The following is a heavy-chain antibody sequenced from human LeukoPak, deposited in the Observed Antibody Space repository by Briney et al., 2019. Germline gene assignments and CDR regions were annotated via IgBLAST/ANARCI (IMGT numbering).Heavy chain of an antibody. V-gene: IGHV3-11*01. D-gene: IGHD3-10*01. J-gene: IGHJ4*02. CDR3: AREGHTYGSDY. CDR2: VSQSGSPI. CDR1: GFIFSDYY. Sequence: GGSLRLSCTASGFIFSDYYMSWIRQAPGKGLEWISYVSQSGSPIFYADSVKGRFTISRDNGKNSMYLQLNSLRAEDTGIYYCAREGHTYGSDYWGQGTLVTVSS.